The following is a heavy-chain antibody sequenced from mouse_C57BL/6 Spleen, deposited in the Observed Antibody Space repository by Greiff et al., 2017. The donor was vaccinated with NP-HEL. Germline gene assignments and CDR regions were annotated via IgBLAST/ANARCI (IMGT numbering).Heavy chain of an antibody. CDR3: ARQGPYYYGSHYFDY. Sequence: EVMLVESGGGLVKPGGSLKLSCAASGFTFSSYTMSWVRQTPEKRLEWVATISGGGGNTYYPDSVKGRFTISRDNAKNTLYLQMSSLRSEDTALYYCARQGPYYYGSHYFDYWGQGTTLTVSS. CDR1: GFTFSSYT. J-gene: IGHJ2*01. D-gene: IGHD1-1*01. V-gene: IGHV5-9*01. CDR2: ISGGGGNT.